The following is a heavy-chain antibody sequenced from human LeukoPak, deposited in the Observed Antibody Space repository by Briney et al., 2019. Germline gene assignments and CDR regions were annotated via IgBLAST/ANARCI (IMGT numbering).Heavy chain of an antibody. V-gene: IGHV1-2*02. CDR2: INPNSGGT. J-gene: IGHJ4*02. CDR1: GYTFTGYY. Sequence: ASVKVSCKASGYTFTGYYMHWVRQAPGQGLEWMGWINPNSGGTNYAQKFQGRVTMTRDTSISTAYMELSRLRSDDTAVYYCARDGTYYYDSSGYYEDYWGQGTLVTVSS. D-gene: IGHD3-22*01. CDR3: ARDGTYYYDSSGYYEDY.